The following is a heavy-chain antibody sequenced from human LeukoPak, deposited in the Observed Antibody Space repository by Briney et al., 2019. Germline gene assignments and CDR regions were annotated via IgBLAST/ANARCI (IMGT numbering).Heavy chain of an antibody. CDR3: ARQPGSLVGATGLFDY. D-gene: IGHD1-26*01. J-gene: IGHJ4*02. CDR2: IYYSGST. Sequence: SETLSLTCTVSGGSISSYYWSWLRQPPGKGLEWIGYIYYSGSTNYNPSLKSRVTISVDTSKNQFSLKLSSVTAADTAVYYCARQPGSLVGATGLFDYWGQGTLVTVSS. CDR1: GGSISSYY. V-gene: IGHV4-59*01.